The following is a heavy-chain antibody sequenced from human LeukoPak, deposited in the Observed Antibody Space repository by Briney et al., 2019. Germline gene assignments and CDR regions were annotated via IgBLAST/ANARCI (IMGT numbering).Heavy chain of an antibody. CDR3: ARGPYDFWSGYPYYYYGMDV. D-gene: IGHD3-3*01. CDR2: ISGSGGST. J-gene: IGHJ6*02. CDR1: GFTFSSYA. V-gene: IGHV3-23*01. Sequence: PGGSLRLSCAASGFTFSSYAMSWVRQAPGKGLEWVSAISGSGGSTYYADSVKGRFTISRDNSKNTLYLQMNSLRAEDTAVYYRARGPYDFWSGYPYYYYGMDVWGQGTTVTVSS.